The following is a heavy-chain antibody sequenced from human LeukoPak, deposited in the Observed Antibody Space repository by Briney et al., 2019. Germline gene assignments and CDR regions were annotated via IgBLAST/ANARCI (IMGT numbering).Heavy chain of an antibody. CDR3: AIPPGYCGNDCSFDH. D-gene: IGHD2-21*02. CDR1: GYSFSNYW. CDR2: IYPGDYET. Sequence: GESLKISCEGSGYSFSNYWIGWVRQMPGKGLEGMGIIYPGDYETRYSPSFQGLVTISVDKSISTAYLQWSSLKASDTAVYYCAIPPGYCGNDCSFDHWGQGTLVTVSS. J-gene: IGHJ4*02. V-gene: IGHV5-51*01.